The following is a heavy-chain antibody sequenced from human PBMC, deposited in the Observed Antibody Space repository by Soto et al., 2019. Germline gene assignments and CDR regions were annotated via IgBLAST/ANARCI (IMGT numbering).Heavy chain of an antibody. J-gene: IGHJ3*02. Sequence: PGGSLRLSCAASGFTFSSYDMHWVRQATGKGLEWVSAIGTAGDTYYPGSVKGRFTTSRENAKNSLYLQMNSLRAGDTAVYYCARDSSYCSGGSCTFDAFDIWGQGTMVTVSS. CDR2: IGTAGDT. D-gene: IGHD2-15*01. CDR3: ARDSSYCSGGSCTFDAFDI. V-gene: IGHV3-13*01. CDR1: GFTFSSYD.